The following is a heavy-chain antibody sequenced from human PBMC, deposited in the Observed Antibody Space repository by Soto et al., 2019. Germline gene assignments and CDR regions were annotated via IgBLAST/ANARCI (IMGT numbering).Heavy chain of an antibody. J-gene: IGHJ6*02. Sequence: QVQLVESGGGLVKPGGSLRLSCAASGFIFSDYYMTWIRQAPGKGLEWLSCSSNRDRSTYYADSVKDQFVVSKDNAKNLVYLQMNSLRAEDTAVYFCARAWKIEKFGVISMSKGLDVWGQGTTVTVSS. CDR2: SSNRDRST. V-gene: IGHV3-11*01. D-gene: IGHD3-3*01. CDR1: GFIFSDYY. CDR3: ARAWKIEKFGVISMSKGLDV.